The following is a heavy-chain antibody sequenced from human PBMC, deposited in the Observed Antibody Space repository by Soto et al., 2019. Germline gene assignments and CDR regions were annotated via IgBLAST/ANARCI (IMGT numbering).Heavy chain of an antibody. D-gene: IGHD6-13*01. CDR3: ARELYRSSWYAVGYYYYYGMDV. CDR1: GFTFSSYG. J-gene: IGHJ6*02. V-gene: IGHV3-33*01. Sequence: QVQLVESGGGVVQPGRSLRLSCAASGFTFSSYGMHWVRQAPGKGLEWVAVIWYDGSNKYYADSVKGRFTISRDNSKNTLYLQMNSLRAEDTAVYYCARELYRSSWYAVGYYYYYGMDVWGQGTTVTVSS. CDR2: IWYDGSNK.